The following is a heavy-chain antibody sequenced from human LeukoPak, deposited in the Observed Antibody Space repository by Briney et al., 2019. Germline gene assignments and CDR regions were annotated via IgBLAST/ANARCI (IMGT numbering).Heavy chain of an antibody. D-gene: IGHD2-2*01. CDR1: GGTFSSYD. Sequence: SVKVSCKASGGTFSSYDISWVRQAPGQGLEWMGGIMPMFGKTNYAQKFQGRVTTTADKATSTAYMELSSLRSEDTAVYYCAGGRTDIVVVPATLRNYYFDYWGQGTLVTVSS. CDR2: IMPMFGKT. V-gene: IGHV1-69*06. J-gene: IGHJ4*02. CDR3: AGGRTDIVVVPATLRNYYFDY.